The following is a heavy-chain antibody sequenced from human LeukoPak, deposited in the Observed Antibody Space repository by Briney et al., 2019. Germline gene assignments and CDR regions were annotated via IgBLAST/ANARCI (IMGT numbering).Heavy chain of an antibody. D-gene: IGHD5-24*01. CDR2: IIPIFGTA. J-gene: IGHJ3*02. V-gene: IGHV1-69*05. CDR1: GRTFSSYA. CDR3: ARDGEVETGPGPSVFHI. Sequence: SSEKVSCKASGRTFSSYAISWVRQAPGQGLEWMGGIIPIFGTANYAQKFQGRVTITTDESTSTAYMELSSLRSEDTAVYYCARDGEVETGPGPSVFHIWAQGTMVTVSS.